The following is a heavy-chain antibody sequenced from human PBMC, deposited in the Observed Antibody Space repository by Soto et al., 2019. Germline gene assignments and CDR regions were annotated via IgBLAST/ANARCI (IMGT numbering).Heavy chain of an antibody. V-gene: IGHV3-7*01. Sequence: EVQLVESGGGLVQPGGSLRLSCAASGFTFSSYWMSWVRQAPGKGLEWVANIKQDGSEKYYVDSVKGRFTISRDNAKNSLYLQMNSLRAEDTAVYYCASIFSGYDYRYYYYYMDVWGNGTTVTVSS. CDR2: IKQDGSEK. CDR1: GFTFSSYW. D-gene: IGHD5-12*01. J-gene: IGHJ6*03. CDR3: ASIFSGYDYRYYYYYMDV.